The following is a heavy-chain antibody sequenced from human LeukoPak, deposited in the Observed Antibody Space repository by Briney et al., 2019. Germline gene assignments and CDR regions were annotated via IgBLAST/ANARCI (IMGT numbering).Heavy chain of an antibody. V-gene: IGHV5-51*01. J-gene: IGHJ6*02. Sequence: GESLKISCKGSGYSFTSYWIGWVRQMPGKGLEWMGIIYPGDSDTRYSPSFQGQVTISADKSISTAYLQWSSLKASDTAMYYRAGHETKYSSPHYYYYGMDVWDQGTTVTVSS. D-gene: IGHD6-19*01. CDR3: AGHETKYSSPHYYYYGMDV. CDR2: IYPGDSDT. CDR1: GYSFTSYW.